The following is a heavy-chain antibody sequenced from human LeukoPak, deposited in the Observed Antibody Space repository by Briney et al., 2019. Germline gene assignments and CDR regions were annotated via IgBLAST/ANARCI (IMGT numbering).Heavy chain of an antibody. D-gene: IGHD5-18*01. J-gene: IGHJ6*02. Sequence: TIYYADSVKGRFTISRDNAKNSLYLQMNSLRAEDTAVYYCARGGGRGYSYGLEDYYGMDVWGQGTTVTVSS. V-gene: IGHV3-11*01. CDR2: TI. CDR3: ARGGGRGYSYGLEDYYGMDV.